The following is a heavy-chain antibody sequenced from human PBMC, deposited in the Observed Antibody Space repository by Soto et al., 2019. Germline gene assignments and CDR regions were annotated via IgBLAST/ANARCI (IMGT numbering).Heavy chain of an antibody. CDR2: MYYSGST. Sequence: QVQLQESGPGLVKPSETLSLMCSVSGGSIRSTSYYWGWIRQPPGKGLEWIGTMYYSGSTFYNPSLQRRVAISVDTSNNQFSLKLNAVTAADTAVYYCASGSQYEISTGQTVDPWGQGTLVSVSS. CDR1: GGSIRSTSYY. J-gene: IGHJ5*02. V-gene: IGHV4-39*01. CDR3: ASGSQYEISTGQTVDP. D-gene: IGHD3-9*01.